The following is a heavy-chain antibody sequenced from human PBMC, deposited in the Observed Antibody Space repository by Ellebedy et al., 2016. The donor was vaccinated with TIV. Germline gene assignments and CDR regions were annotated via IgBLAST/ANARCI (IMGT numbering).Heavy chain of an antibody. CDR3: VKGGYDRSGYYAPPVEC. J-gene: IGHJ4*02. D-gene: IGHD3-22*01. CDR1: GFTLSNYG. V-gene: IGHV3-23*01. CDR2: ISDSGGNT. Sequence: PGGSLRLSCAASGFTLSNYGLTWVRQAPGKGLEWVSGISDSGGNTYYADSVKGRFTISRDNSKNTLDLQMNSLRVEDTAVYYCVKGGYDRSGYYAPPVECWGQGTLVTVSS.